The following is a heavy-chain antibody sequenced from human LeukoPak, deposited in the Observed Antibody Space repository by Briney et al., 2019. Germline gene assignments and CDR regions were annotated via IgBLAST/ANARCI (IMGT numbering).Heavy chain of an antibody. CDR3: GIPARVPHPTLHL. CDR1: GFIFSSYT. CDR2: ISNSGSAL. Sequence: GGSLRLSCAASGFIFSSYTMNWVRQAPGKGLEWVSYISNSGSALNYADSVKGRFTISRDNANNSLYLQLNSIRAEDTAVLYYGIPARVPHPTLHLWGRGHLVTVSS. J-gene: IGHJ1*01. D-gene: IGHD2-2*01. V-gene: IGHV3-48*01.